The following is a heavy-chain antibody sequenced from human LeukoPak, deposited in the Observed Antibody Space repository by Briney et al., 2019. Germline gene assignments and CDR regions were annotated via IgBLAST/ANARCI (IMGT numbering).Heavy chain of an antibody. CDR2: ITSNGRDT. V-gene: IGHV3-64D*06. J-gene: IGHJ4*02. CDR3: VKGGYFDWLLFYFQY. Sequence: GGSLRLSCSASGFTFSSHAMHWVRQAPGKGLECISTITSNGRDTYHADSVKGRFTISRDNSKDTAYLQMRSLRGDDTAVYYCVKGGYFDWLLFYFQYWGQGALITVSS. D-gene: IGHD3-9*01. CDR1: GFTFSSHA.